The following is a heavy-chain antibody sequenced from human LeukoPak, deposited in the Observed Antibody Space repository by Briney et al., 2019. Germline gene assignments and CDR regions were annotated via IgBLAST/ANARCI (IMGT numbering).Heavy chain of an antibody. V-gene: IGHV4-4*07. Sequence: PSETLSLTCPVSGGSISSYYWSWIRQPAGKGLKWIGRIYTSGSTNYNPSLKSRVTISVDKSKNQFSLKLSSVTAADTAVYYCARGLGNYGYWGQGTLVTVSS. J-gene: IGHJ4*02. CDR3: ARGLGNYGY. D-gene: IGHD5-12*01. CDR2: IYTSGST. CDR1: GGSISSYY.